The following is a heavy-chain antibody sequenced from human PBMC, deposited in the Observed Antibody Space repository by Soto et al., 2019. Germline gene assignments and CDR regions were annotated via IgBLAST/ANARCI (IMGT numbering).Heavy chain of an antibody. Sequence: PWQTLSLLCGICGDSVSSNSAAWNWSRQSPSRGLEWLGRTYYRSKWYNDYAVSVKSRITITPDTSKNQFSLQLNSVTPEDTAVYYCARDLMAYGDYQDFDYWGQGTLVTVSS. CDR2: TYYRSKWYN. V-gene: IGHV6-1*01. D-gene: IGHD4-17*01. CDR1: GDSVSSNSAA. J-gene: IGHJ4*02. CDR3: ARDLMAYGDYQDFDY.